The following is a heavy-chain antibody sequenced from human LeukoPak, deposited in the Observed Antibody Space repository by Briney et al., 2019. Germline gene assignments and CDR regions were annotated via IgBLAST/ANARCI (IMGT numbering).Heavy chain of an antibody. J-gene: IGHJ6*03. CDR3: AGQGVYSSGWPPRDYYYLDV. CDR1: GGSISSYY. Sequence: SETLSLTCTVSGGSISSYYWSWIRQPPGKGLEWIGYIYYSGSTNYNPSLKSRVTISVDTSKNQFSLKLSSVTAADTAVYYCAGQGVYSSGWPPRDYYYLDVWGKGTTVTVSS. D-gene: IGHD6-19*01. CDR2: IYYSGST. V-gene: IGHV4-59*01.